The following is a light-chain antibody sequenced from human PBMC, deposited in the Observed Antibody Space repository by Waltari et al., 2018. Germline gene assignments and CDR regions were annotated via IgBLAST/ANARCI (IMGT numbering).Light chain of an antibody. CDR1: QSVTTN. V-gene: IGKV3-15*01. Sequence: EIVMTQSPASLSSSPGERVTLSCRASQSVTTNLAWYQQKPGQAPRLLIYGASTRAAGIPARFSGSGSGTEFTLTISGLQSEDFAFYYCQQYNDWPPWTFGQGTKVEIK. J-gene: IGKJ1*01. CDR3: QQYNDWPPWT. CDR2: GAS.